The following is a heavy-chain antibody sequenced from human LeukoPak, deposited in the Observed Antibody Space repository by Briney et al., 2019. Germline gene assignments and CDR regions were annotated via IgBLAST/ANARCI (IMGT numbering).Heavy chain of an antibody. CDR1: GYTFTSYY. V-gene: IGHV1-46*01. CDR3: ARARARQITMVRGVIGY. CDR2: INPSGGST. D-gene: IGHD3-10*01. J-gene: IGHJ4*02. Sequence: ASVKVSCKASGYTFTSYYMRWVRQAPGQGLEWMGIINPSGGSTSYAQKFQGRVTMTRDTSTSTVYMELSSLRSEDTAVYYCARARARQITMVRGVIGYWGQGTLVTVSS.